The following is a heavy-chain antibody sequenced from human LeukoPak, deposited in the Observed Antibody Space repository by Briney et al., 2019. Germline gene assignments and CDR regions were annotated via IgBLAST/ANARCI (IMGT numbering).Heavy chain of an antibody. CDR1: GGSFSGYY. CDR3: ARDAAAAGAEGGLDY. CDR2: INHSGST. J-gene: IGHJ4*02. D-gene: IGHD6-13*01. Sequence: PSETLSLTCAVYGGSFSGYYWSWIRQPPGKGLEWIGEINHSGSTNYNPSLKSRVTISVDTSKNQFSLKLSSVTAADTAVYYCARDAAAAGAEGGLDYWAQEPRATVSS. V-gene: IGHV4-34*01.